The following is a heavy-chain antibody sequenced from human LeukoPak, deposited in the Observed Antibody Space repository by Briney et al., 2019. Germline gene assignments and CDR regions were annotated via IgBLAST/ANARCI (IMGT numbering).Heavy chain of an antibody. CDR3: ATDKGYHYY. CDR2: IYYSGST. V-gene: IGHV4-59*01. J-gene: IGHJ4*02. CDR1: GGSISSYY. Sequence: SETLSLTCTVSGGSISSYYWSWIRQPPGKGLEWIGYIYYSGSTNYNPSLKSRVTISVDTSKNQFSLKLNSVSAADTAVYYCATDKGYHYYWGQGTLVTVSS. D-gene: IGHD5-12*01.